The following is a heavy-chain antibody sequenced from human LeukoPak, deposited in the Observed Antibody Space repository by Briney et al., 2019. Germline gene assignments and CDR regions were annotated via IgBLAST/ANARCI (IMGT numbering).Heavy chain of an antibody. D-gene: IGHD2-15*01. CDR2: INSDGSST. CDR1: GFTFSSYW. V-gene: IGHV3-74*01. CDR3: ARDGYCSGGSCYNWFDP. Sequence: GGSLRLSCAASGFTFSSYWMHWVRQAPGKGLVWVSRINSDGSSTSYADSVKGRFTISRDNAKNTLYLQMNSLRAGDTAVYYCARDGYCSGGSCYNWFDPWGQGTLVTVSS. J-gene: IGHJ5*02.